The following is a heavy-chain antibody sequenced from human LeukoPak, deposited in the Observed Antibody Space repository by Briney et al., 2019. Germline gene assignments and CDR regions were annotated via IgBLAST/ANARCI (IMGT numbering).Heavy chain of an antibody. CDR1: Y. CDR3: ARDSFDWSSYFDY. V-gene: IGHV4-31*02. CDR2: IYYSGST. D-gene: IGHD3-9*01. J-gene: IGHJ4*02. Sequence: YWIGWVRQMPGKGLEWIGYIYYSGSTYYNPSLKSRVTISVDTSKNQFSLKLSSVTAADTAVYYCARDSFDWSSYFDYWGQGTLVTVSS.